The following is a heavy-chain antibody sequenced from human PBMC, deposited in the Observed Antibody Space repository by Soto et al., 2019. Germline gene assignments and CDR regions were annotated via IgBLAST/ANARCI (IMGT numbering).Heavy chain of an antibody. CDR2: IYCSGST. CDR3: ARDRHYGSGSYYDPRGMDV. V-gene: IGHV4-61*01. D-gene: IGHD3-10*01. J-gene: IGHJ6*02. Sequence: SETLSLTCTVSGGSVSSGSYYWSWIRQPPGKGLEWIGYIYCSGSTNYNPSLKSRVTISVDTSKNQFSLKLSSVTAADTAVYYCARDRHYGSGSYYDPRGMDVWGQGTTVTVSS. CDR1: GGSVSSGSYY.